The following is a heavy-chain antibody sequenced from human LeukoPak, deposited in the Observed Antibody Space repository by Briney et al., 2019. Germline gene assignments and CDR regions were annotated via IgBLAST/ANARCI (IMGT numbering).Heavy chain of an antibody. CDR2: MNPNSGNT. D-gene: IGHD4-17*01. CDR1: GYTFTSYD. V-gene: IGHV1-8*01. J-gene: IGHJ2*01. Sequence: GASVKVSCKASGYTFTSYDINWVRQATGQGLEWMGWMNPNSGNTGYAQKFQGRVTMTRNTSISTAYMELSSLRSEDTAVYYCARGYRATVTSYWYFDLWGRGTLVTVSS. CDR3: ARGYRATVTSYWYFDL.